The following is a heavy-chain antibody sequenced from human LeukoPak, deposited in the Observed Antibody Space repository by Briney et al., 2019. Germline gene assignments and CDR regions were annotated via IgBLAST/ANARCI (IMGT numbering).Heavy chain of an antibody. CDR3: AKDFATYCSGGCDFQH. Sequence: GGTLRLSCAASGFTFSSYGMTWVRQAPGKGLEWVSAISGSGDNTYYADSVKGRFTISRDNSKNTLYLQMNSLRAEDTAVYYCAKDFATYCSGGCDFQHWGQGTLVTVSS. V-gene: IGHV3-23*01. CDR1: GFTFSSYG. D-gene: IGHD2-15*01. CDR2: ISGSGDNT. J-gene: IGHJ1*01.